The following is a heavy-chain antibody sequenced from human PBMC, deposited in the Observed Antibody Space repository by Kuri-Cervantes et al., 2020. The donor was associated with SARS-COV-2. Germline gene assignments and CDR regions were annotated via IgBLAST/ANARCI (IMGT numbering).Heavy chain of an antibody. V-gene: IGHV1-18*01. CDR2: ISAYNGNT. D-gene: IGHD3-9*01. Sequence: ASAKVSCKASGYTFTSYDINWVRQATGQGLEWMGWISAYNGNTNYAQKLQGRVTMTTDTSTSTAYMELRSLRSDDTAVYYCARRNYDILTGADAFDIWGQGTMVTVSS. J-gene: IGHJ3*02. CDR3: ARRNYDILTGADAFDI. CDR1: GYTFTSYD.